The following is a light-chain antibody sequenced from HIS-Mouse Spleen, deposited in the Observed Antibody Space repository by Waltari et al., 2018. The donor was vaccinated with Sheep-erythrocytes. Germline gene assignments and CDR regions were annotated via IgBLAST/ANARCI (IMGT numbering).Light chain of an antibody. J-gene: IGKJ3*01. V-gene: IGKV1-39*01. Sequence: DIQMTQSPSSLSASVGDRVTITCRASQSISSYLNWYQQKPGKAPKLLIYAASSLQSGVPSTFSGSGSGTEFTLTISSLQPEDFATYYCQQRYSTPPFTFGPGTKVDIK. CDR3: QQRYSTPPFT. CDR2: AAS. CDR1: QSISSY.